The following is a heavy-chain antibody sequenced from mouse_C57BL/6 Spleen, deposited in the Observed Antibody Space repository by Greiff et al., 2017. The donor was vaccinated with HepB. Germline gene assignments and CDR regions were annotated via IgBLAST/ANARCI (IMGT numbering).Heavy chain of an antibody. D-gene: IGHD3-2*02. CDR2: IYPGSGST. CDR3: ARDGSSGWYCFDY. J-gene: IGHJ2*01. Sequence: VQLQQPGAELVKPGASVKMSCKASGYTFTSYWITWVKQRPGQGLEWIGDIYPGSGSTNYTEKFKSKATMTVDTSSSTAYMQLSSLTSEDSAVYYCARDGSSGWYCFDYWGQGTTLTVSS. V-gene: IGHV1-55*01. CDR1: GYTFTSYW.